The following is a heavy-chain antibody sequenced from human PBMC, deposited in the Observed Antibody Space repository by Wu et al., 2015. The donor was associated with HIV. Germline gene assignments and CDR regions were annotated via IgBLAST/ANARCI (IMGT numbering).Heavy chain of an antibody. CDR3: AREWGKPHIVVVTATSPYYFDY. D-gene: IGHD2-21*02. CDR1: GYTFTSYG. Sequence: QVQLVQSGAEVKKPGASVKVSCKASGYTFTSYGISWVRQAPGQGLEWMGWISAYNGNTNYAQKLQGRVTMTTDTSTSTAYMELRSLRSDDTAVYYCAREWGKPHIVVVTATSPYYFDYWGQGTLVTVSS. J-gene: IGHJ4*02. CDR2: ISAYNGNT. V-gene: IGHV1-18*01.